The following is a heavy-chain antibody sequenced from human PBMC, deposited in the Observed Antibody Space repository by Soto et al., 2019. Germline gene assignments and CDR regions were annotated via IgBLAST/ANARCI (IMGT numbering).Heavy chain of an antibody. Sequence: EVQLVESGGGLGQPGRSLRLSCAASGFTFDDYAMHWVRQAPGKGLEWVSGISWNSGSIGYADSVKGRFTISRDNAKNSLYLQMNSLRAEDTALYYCAKDVFRNYPSYAFDIWGQGTMVTVSS. J-gene: IGHJ3*02. CDR1: GFTFDDYA. CDR2: ISWNSGSI. CDR3: AKDVFRNYPSYAFDI. D-gene: IGHD3-10*01. V-gene: IGHV3-9*01.